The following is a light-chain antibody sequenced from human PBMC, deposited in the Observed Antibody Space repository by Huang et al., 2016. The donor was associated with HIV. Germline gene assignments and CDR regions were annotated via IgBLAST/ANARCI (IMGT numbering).Light chain of an antibody. Sequence: EIVLTQSPGSLSLSPGERATLSCRASQRVSRSFLAWYQQKSGQAPRLLIHGASTRATSIPDRFSGSGSGTDFTLTISRLEPEDFAVYYCQQYGSSSWAFGQGTKVEIK. CDR3: QQYGSSSWA. CDR2: GAS. CDR1: QRVSRSF. V-gene: IGKV3-20*01. J-gene: IGKJ1*01.